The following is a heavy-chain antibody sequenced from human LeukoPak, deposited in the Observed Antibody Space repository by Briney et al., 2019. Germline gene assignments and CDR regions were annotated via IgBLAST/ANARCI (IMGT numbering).Heavy chain of an antibody. J-gene: IGHJ2*01. CDR1: GFTFSSYA. Sequence: PGGSLRLSCAASGFTFSSYAMHWVRQAPGKGLVWVSRISGDGSSTNYADSVKGRVTISRDNAKNTLYLQMNSLRAEDTAVYYCARTYLVGWYFDLWGRGTLVTVSS. CDR2: ISGDGSST. V-gene: IGHV3-74*01. CDR3: ARTYLVGWYFDL. D-gene: IGHD3-16*01.